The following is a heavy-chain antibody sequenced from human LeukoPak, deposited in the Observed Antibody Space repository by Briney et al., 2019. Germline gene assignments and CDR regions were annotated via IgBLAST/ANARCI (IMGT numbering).Heavy chain of an antibody. Sequence: KPSETLSLTCTVSGGSINSYYWSWIRQPPGKGLEWLGYIYYSGYTNYNPSLKSRVTISVDTSKNQFSLKLSSVTAADTAVYYCASSKTNGDSSGWYALFDPWGQGTLVTVSS. CDR3: ASSKTNGDSSGWYALFDP. CDR2: IYYSGYT. J-gene: IGHJ5*02. CDR1: GGSINSYY. V-gene: IGHV4-59*01. D-gene: IGHD6-19*01.